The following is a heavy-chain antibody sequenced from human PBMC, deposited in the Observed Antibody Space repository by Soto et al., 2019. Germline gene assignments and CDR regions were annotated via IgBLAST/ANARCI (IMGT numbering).Heavy chain of an antibody. J-gene: IGHJ4*02. D-gene: IGHD2-15*01. V-gene: IGHV3-23*01. Sequence: GGSLRLSCAASGFTFSKNAMSWVRQAPGKGLEWASAISDGGGSTYYADSVKGRLTISRDNSKNTLSLQMNSLRAEDTAVYYCAKRRGAGGHFDYWGQGALVTVSS. CDR3: AKRRGAGGHFDY. CDR2: ISDGGGST. CDR1: GFTFSKNA.